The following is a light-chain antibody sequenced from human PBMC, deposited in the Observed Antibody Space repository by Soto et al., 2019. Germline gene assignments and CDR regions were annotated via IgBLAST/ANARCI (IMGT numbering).Light chain of an antibody. Sequence: IQMTQSPSTLSASVGYRVTITCLASQSISSLFAWYQQKPGKAPKLLIYDASSLESGVPSRFSGSGSGTEFTLTISSLQPDDFATYYCQQYNSFSLTFGGGTKVDIK. CDR1: QSISSL. CDR3: QQYNSFSLT. V-gene: IGKV1-5*01. J-gene: IGKJ4*01. CDR2: DAS.